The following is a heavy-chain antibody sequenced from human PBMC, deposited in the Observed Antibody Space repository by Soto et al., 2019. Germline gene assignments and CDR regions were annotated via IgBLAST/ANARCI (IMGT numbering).Heavy chain of an antibody. CDR2: CYYSGST. Sequence: VQLKEACPGLVNPSQTLSLTCTVSGGSISTGGYYLNWIRQHPGKCLEWIGYCYYSGSTYYNPSLKRRVTLSVNTSKNQFSLKLSSVTAADTAVYDWARSVFAWGQVNLVTVSS. D-gene: IGHD3-10*02. CDR1: GGSISTGGYY. CDR3: ARSVFA. V-gene: IGHV4-31*03. J-gene: IGHJ5*02.